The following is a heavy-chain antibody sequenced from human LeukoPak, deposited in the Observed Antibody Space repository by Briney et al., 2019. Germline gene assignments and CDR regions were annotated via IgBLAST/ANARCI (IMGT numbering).Heavy chain of an antibody. D-gene: IGHD2-2*01. V-gene: IGHV3-23*01. CDR2: ISGSGGST. CDR3: ASPLGSTPTSWGYYYYGMDV. J-gene: IGHJ6*02. CDR1: GGSISSGGYY. Sequence: ETLSLTCTVSGGSISSGGYYWSWVRQAPGKGLEWVSAISGSGGSTYYADSVKGRFTISRDNSKNTLYLQMNSLRAEDTAVYYCASPLGSTPTSWGYYYYGMDVWGQGTTVTVSS.